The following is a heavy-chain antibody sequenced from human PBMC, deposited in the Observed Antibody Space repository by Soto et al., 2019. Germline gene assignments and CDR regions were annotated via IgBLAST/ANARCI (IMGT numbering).Heavy chain of an antibody. CDR2: IYGSGSAA. CDR3: ARDVGVPTIPTGWGAYDI. Sequence: EVQLLESGGGLVQPGGSLRLSCVASGFTFDRYTMTWVRQAPGRGLEWVSHIYGSGSAAYYRYSVRGRLTIFRDNSGNTLHPQMNSLRVEDTAVYYFARDVGVPTIPTGWGAYDIWGQGTTVTVSS. J-gene: IGHJ3*02. CDR1: GFTFDRYT. V-gene: IGHV3-23*01. D-gene: IGHD4-4*01.